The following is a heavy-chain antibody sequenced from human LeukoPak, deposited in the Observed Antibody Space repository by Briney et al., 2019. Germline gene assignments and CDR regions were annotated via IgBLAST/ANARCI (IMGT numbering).Heavy chain of an antibody. CDR2: IWYDGSNK. V-gene: IGHV3-33*01. CDR1: GFTSSSYG. J-gene: IGHJ6*02. CDR3: ARDTASRPTISWRYYYYGMDV. D-gene: IGHD5-24*01. Sequence: GRSLRLSCAASGFTSSSYGMHWVRQAPGKGLEWVAVIWYDGSNKYYADSVKGRFTISRDNSKNTLYLQMNSLRAEDTAVYYCARDTASRPTISWRYYYYGMDVWGQGTTVTVSS.